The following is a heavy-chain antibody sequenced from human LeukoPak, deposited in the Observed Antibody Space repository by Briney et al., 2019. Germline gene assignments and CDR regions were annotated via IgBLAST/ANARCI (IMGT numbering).Heavy chain of an antibody. J-gene: IGHJ4*02. D-gene: IGHD3-22*01. CDR1: GSTFSSYG. V-gene: IGHV3-30*02. CDR2: IRYDGSNK. CDR3: AKTMSPYYYDSSGF. Sequence: GGSLRLSCAASGSTFSSYGMHWVRQAPGKGLEWVAFIRYDGSNKYYADSVKGRFTISRDNSKNTLYLQMNSLRAEDTAVYYCAKTMSPYYYDSSGFWGQGTLVTVSS.